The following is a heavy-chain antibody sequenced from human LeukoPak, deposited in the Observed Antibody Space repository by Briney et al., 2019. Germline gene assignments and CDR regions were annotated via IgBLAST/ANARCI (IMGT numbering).Heavy chain of an antibody. CDR2: IYYSGST. V-gene: IGHV4-59*01. CDR1: GGSISNYY. J-gene: IGHJ5*02. CDR3: ARDRRGGSSWYGYWFDP. D-gene: IGHD6-13*01. Sequence: TSETLSLTCTVSGGSISNYYWTWIRQPPGKGLEWIGYIYYSGSTNYNPSLKSRVTISVDTSKNQFSLKLSSVTAADTAVYYCARDRRGGSSWYGYWFDPWGQGTLVTVSS.